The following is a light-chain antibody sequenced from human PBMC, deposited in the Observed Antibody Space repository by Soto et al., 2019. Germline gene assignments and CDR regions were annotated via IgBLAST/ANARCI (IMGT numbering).Light chain of an antibody. CDR1: SSDVGGYNY. V-gene: IGLV2-11*01. J-gene: IGLJ1*01. CDR3: CSYAGSYTFDYV. CDR2: DVS. Sequence: LTQPRSVSGSPGQSVTISCTGTSSDVGGYNYVSWYQQHPGKAPKLMIYDVSKRPSGVPDRFSGSKSGNTASLTISGLQAEDEADYYCCSYAGSYTFDYVFGTGTKVTVL.